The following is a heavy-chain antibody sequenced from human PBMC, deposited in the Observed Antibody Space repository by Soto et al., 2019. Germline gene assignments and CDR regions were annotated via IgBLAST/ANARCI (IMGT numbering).Heavy chain of an antibody. D-gene: IGHD1-1*01. CDR1: GSSISSYY. V-gene: IGHV4-59*01. CDR2: IYDSGTT. Sequence: SETLSLTCTVSGSSISSYYWSWIRQPPGKGLEWIGYIYDSGTTNYNPSLKSRVTISVDTSKNQFSLTLSSVTAADTAVYYCARDRWNDEEYFYYGVDVWGQGTTVTVSS. CDR3: ARDRWNDEEYFYYGVDV. J-gene: IGHJ6*02.